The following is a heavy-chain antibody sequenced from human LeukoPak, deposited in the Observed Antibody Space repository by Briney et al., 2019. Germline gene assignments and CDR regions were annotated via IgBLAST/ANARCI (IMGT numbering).Heavy chain of an antibody. CDR3: ARDAVDTANAV. J-gene: IGHJ6*02. D-gene: IGHD5-18*01. Sequence: GGSLRLSCAASGFTFSSYAMSWVRQAPGKGLVWVSHINSDGSITSYADSVKGRFTISRDNAKNTLYLQMNSLRAEDTTVYYCARDAVDTANAVWGQGTTVTVSS. V-gene: IGHV3-74*01. CDR1: GFTFSSYA. CDR2: INSDGSIT.